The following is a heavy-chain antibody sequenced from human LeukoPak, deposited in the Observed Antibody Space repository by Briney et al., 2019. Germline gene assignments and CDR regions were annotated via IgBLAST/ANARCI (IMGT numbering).Heavy chain of an antibody. V-gene: IGHV4-59*08. CDR3: ARHPDPYYYDSSGSRSFFDY. D-gene: IGHD3-22*01. J-gene: IGHJ4*02. CDR1: GGSLSGYY. Sequence: PSETLSLTCAVYGGSLSGYYWSWIRQPPGKGLEWIGYIYYSGSTNYNPSLKSRVTISVDTSKNQFSLKLSSVTAADTAVYYCARHPDPYYYDSSGSRSFFDYWGQGTLVTVSS. CDR2: IYYSGST.